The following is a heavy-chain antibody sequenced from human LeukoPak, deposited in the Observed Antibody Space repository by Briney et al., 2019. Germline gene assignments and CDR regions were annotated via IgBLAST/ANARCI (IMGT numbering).Heavy chain of an antibody. Sequence: SETLSLTCTVSGGSISSYYCNWIRHPALNGLELIGLIYTSASTNYNPSLNSRVTMSVDTSKNQFSLKLSSVTAADTAVYYCAREYCSSTSCPRDIFDYWGQGTLVTVSS. CDR3: AREYCSSTSCPRDIFDY. CDR1: GGSISSYY. J-gene: IGHJ4*02. D-gene: IGHD2-2*01. CDR2: IYTSAST. V-gene: IGHV4-4*07.